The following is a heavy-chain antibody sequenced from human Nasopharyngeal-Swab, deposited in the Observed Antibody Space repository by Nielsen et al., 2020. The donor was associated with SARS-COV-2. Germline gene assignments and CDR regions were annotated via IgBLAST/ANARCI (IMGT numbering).Heavy chain of an antibody. CDR1: SGSFSDYK. CDR2: INHGGTT. CDR3: ARQEGKYYDGRGRGMDV. Sequence: SETLSLTCAVFSGSFSDYKWHWIRQPPGKGLEWIGEINHGGTTNYNPSLKSRVTISVDTSKNQFSLKLSSVTAADTAVYYCARQEGKYYDGRGRGMDVWGQGTTVTVSS. D-gene: IGHD3-22*01. V-gene: IGHV4-34*01. J-gene: IGHJ6*02.